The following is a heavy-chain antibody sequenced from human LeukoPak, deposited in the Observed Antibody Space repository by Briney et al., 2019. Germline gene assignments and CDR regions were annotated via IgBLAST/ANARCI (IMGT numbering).Heavy chain of an antibody. V-gene: IGHV1-2*02. CDR3: ARVVRGVISGWFDP. Sequence: ASVTVSFKPSVYTFTVYYMHWVRQAPGQGREWMGWINPNSGGTNYAQKFQGRVTMTRDTSISTAYMELSRPRSDDTAVYYCARVVRGVISGWFDPWGQGTLVTVSS. CDR1: VYTFTVYY. D-gene: IGHD3-10*01. J-gene: IGHJ5*02. CDR2: INPNSGGT.